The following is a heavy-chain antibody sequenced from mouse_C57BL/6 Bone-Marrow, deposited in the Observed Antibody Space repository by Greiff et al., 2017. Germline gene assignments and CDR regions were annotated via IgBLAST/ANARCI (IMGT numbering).Heavy chain of an antibody. CDR1: GFTFSSYT. CDR2: ISGGGGNT. V-gene: IGHV5-9*01. D-gene: IGHD2-3*01. Sequence: EVQLVESGGGLVKPGGSLKLSCAASGFTFSSYTMSWVRQTPEKRLEWVATISGGGGNTYYPDSVKGRFTISRDNAKNTLYLQMSSLRSEDTALYYCARPGYDGYFGLAYWGQGTLVTVSA. CDR3: ARPGYDGYFGLAY. J-gene: IGHJ3*01.